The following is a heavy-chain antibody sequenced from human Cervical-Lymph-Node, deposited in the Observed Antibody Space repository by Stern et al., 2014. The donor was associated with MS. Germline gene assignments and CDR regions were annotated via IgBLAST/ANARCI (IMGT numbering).Heavy chain of an antibody. CDR2: IYPGDSDT. D-gene: IGHD2-21*02. V-gene: IGHV5-51*01. J-gene: IGHJ4*02. CDR3: ARGSCGGDCYSSFDY. CDR1: GYSFTSYW. Sequence: EVQLLESGAEVKKPGESLKISCKGSGYSFTSYWIGWVRQMPGKGLGWMGIIYPGDSDTRYSPSFQGQVTISADKSISTAYLQWSSLKASDTAMYYCARGSCGGDCYSSFDYWGQGTLVTVSS.